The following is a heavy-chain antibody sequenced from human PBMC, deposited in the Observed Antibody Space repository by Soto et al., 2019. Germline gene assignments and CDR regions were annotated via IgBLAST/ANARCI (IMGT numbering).Heavy chain of an antibody. Sequence: TSETLSLTCTVSGGSISSGGYYWSWIRQHPGKGLEWIGYIYYSGSTYYNPSLKSRVTISVDTSKNQFSLKLSSVTAADTAVYYCARDRLRSAYYYYGMDVWGQGTTVTSP. CDR1: GGSISSGGYY. J-gene: IGHJ6*02. D-gene: IGHD2-15*01. CDR3: ARDRLRSAYYYYGMDV. V-gene: IGHV4-31*03. CDR2: IYYSGST.